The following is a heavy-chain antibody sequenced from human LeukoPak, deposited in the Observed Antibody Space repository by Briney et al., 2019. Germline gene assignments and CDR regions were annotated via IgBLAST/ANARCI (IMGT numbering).Heavy chain of an antibody. D-gene: IGHD6-19*01. Sequence: PSETLSLTCTVSGGSISSYDWSWIRQPPGKGLEWIAYIHDSGTTNHNPSLKSRVIMSLDMSNNQFSLKVRSVTAADTAVYYCARETEVPGGRSWDFWGQGTLVTVSS. V-gene: IGHV4-59*12. CDR2: IHDSGTT. J-gene: IGHJ4*02. CDR1: GGSISSYD. CDR3: ARETEVPGGRSWDF.